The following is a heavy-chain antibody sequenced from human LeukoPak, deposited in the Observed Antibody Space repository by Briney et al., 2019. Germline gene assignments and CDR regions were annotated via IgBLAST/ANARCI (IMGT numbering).Heavy chain of an antibody. D-gene: IGHD3-10*01. Sequence: SETLSLTCAVYGGSFSGYYWSWIRQPPGKGLEWIGEINHSGSTNCNPSLKSRVTISVDTSKNQFSLKLSSVTAADTAVYYCARPVYYGSGSYYNVNYFDYWGQGTLVTVSS. V-gene: IGHV4-34*01. CDR1: GGSFSGYY. CDR2: INHSGST. CDR3: ARPVYYGSGSYYNVNYFDY. J-gene: IGHJ4*02.